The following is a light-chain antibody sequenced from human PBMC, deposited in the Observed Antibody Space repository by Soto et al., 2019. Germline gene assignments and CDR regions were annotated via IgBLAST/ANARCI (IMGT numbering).Light chain of an antibody. CDR2: XXT. Sequence: QSVLNQPASVSGSPGQSITISCTGTSSDVGGYDYVSWYQQYPGKAHKLMSXXXTXXXLGVSNRFSGSKSGNTASLTISGLQAEDEANYYCSSYRSTSVYVFGTGTKVTVL. CDR3: SSYRSTSVYV. V-gene: IGLV2-14*01. J-gene: IGLJ1*01. CDR1: SSDVGGYDY.